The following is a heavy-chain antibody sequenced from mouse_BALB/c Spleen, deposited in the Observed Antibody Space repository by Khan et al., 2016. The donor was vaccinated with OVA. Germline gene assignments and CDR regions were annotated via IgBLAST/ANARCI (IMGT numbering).Heavy chain of an antibody. D-gene: IGHD1-1*01. CDR3: ARIKKIVATYFDY. CDR1: GYTFTSYW. CDR2: TNPTNGRT. V-gene: IGHV1S81*02. Sequence: QVQLQQPGAELVKAGASVKMSCKASGYTFTSYWMHWVKQRLGQGLEWFAETNPTNGRTYYNEKFKSKATLTVAKSSSTAYMLLSGPTFEVSAVYYCARIKKIVATYFDYWGQGTTLTVSS. J-gene: IGHJ2*01.